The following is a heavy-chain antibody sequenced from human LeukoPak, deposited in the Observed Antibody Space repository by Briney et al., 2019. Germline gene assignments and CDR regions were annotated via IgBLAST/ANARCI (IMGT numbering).Heavy chain of an antibody. D-gene: IGHD3-10*01. Sequence: PGGSLRLSCAASGFTFSSYAMHWVRQAPGKGLEWVAVISYDGSNKYYADSVKGRFTISRDNSKNTLYLQMNSLRAEDTAVYYCARDLRSTMVRGVIIDYWGQGTLVTVSS. V-gene: IGHV3-30-3*01. CDR3: ARDLRSTMVRGVIIDY. CDR1: GFTFSSYA. J-gene: IGHJ4*02. CDR2: ISYDGSNK.